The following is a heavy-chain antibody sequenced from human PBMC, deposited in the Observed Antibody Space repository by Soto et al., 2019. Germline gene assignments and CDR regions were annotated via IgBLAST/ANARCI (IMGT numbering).Heavy chain of an antibody. CDR3: ARLIINGTYGIDV. J-gene: IGHJ6*02. V-gene: IGHV1-69*13. CDR2: IIPIFGTT. CDR1: GGSFTYT. Sequence: GASVKVSCKASGGSFTYTLSWVRQAPGQGLEWMGGIIPIFGTTNYAQKFQDRVTITADESTKTAYMELNTLTSEDTAVYYCARLIINGTYGIDVWGQGTTVTVSS. D-gene: IGHD2-8*01.